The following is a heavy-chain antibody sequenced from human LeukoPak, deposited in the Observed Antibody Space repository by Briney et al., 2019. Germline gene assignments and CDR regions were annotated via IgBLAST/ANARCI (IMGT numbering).Heavy chain of an antibody. Sequence: SVKVSCKASGGTFSSYAISWVRQAPGQGLEWMGGIIPIFGTANYAQKFQGRVTITADESTSTAYMELSSLRSEDTAVYYCARDRSHTIFGVVTPYYFDYWGQGTLVTVSS. D-gene: IGHD3-3*01. CDR3: ARDRSHTIFGVVTPYYFDY. J-gene: IGHJ4*02. CDR2: IIPIFGTA. V-gene: IGHV1-69*13. CDR1: GGTFSSYA.